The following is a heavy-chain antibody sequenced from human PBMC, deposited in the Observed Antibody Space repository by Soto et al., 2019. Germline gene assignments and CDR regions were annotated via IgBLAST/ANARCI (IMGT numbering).Heavy chain of an antibody. V-gene: IGHV4-39*01. J-gene: IGHJ4*02. Sequence: QLQLQESGPRLVKPSETLSLTCTVSGGSISSSIYYWGWIRQPPGKGWGGIGNVYYSGSTYYNPSLQSRVTISVDTSKNQFSLRLNSVTASDTAVYYCARRLAVTGTLEYYFDYWGQGSLVTVSS. CDR3: ARRLAVTGTLEYYFDY. CDR1: GGSISSSIYY. CDR2: VYYSGST. D-gene: IGHD6-19*01.